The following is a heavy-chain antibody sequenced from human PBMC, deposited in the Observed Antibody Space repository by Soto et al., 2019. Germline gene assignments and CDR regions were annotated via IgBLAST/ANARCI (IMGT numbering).Heavy chain of an antibody. V-gene: IGHV3-30-3*01. J-gene: IGHJ4*02. CDR3: ASRVYPSSSSWLPFDY. CDR2: ISYDGSNK. CDR1: GFTFSSYA. D-gene: IGHD6-13*01. Sequence: GGSLRLSCAASGFTFSSYAMHWVRQAPGKGLEWVAVISYDGSNKYYADSVKGRFTISRDNSKNTLYLQMNSLRAEDTAVYYCASRVYPSSSSWLPFDYWGQGTLVTVSS.